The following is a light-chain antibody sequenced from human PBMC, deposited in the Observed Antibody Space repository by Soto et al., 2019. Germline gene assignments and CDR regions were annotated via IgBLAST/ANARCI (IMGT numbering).Light chain of an antibody. CDR1: SSNIGSND. CDR3: AAWEDSLGGYWV. Sequence: QSVLTQPPSASGTPGQRVTISCSGSSSNIGSNDVSWYQLLPGTAPTLLIYIDSHRPSGVPDRFSCSKSGTSTSLAINGLQSEDEADYFCAAWEDSLGGYWVFGGGTKLTVL. V-gene: IGLV1-44*01. CDR2: IDS. J-gene: IGLJ3*02.